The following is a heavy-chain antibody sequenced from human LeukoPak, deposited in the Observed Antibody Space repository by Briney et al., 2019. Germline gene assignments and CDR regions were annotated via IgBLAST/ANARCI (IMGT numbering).Heavy chain of an antibody. D-gene: IGHD1-1*01. CDR3: ARALEPKLEPQHLDY. Sequence: PGGSLRLSCAASGFTFSSYAMHWVRQAPGKGLEYVSAISSNGGSTYYANSVKGRFTISRDNSKNTLYLQMGSLRAEDMAVYYCARALEPKLEPQHLDYWGQGTLVTVSS. J-gene: IGHJ4*02. CDR2: ISSNGGST. CDR1: GFTFSSYA. V-gene: IGHV3-64*01.